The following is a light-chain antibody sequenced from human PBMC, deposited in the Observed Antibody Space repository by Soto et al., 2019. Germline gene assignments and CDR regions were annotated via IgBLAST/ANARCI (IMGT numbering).Light chain of an antibody. CDR2: YAS. CDR3: QQYNNWPPN. CDR1: QSVGTT. J-gene: IGKJ5*01. V-gene: IGKV3-15*01. Sequence: EIVMTQSPVTLSVSPGERVTLSCRASQSVGTTVAWYQQKSGQAPRLLIYYASTRATGVPARFSGSGSGTEFTLTVSSLQSEDIAVYFCQQYNNWPPNFGQGTRLEIK.